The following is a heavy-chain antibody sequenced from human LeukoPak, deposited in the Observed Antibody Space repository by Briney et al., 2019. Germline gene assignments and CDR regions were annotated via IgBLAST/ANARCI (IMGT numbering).Heavy chain of an antibody. Sequence: SETLSLTCAVSGYSISSGYYWGWIRQPPGKGLEWIGSIYHSGSTYYNPSLKSRVTISVDTSKNQFSLKLSSVTAADTAVYYCESRSSYFDYWGQGTLVTVSS. CDR2: IYHSGST. V-gene: IGHV4-38-2*01. J-gene: IGHJ4*02. CDR1: GYSISSGYY. CDR3: ESRSSYFDY.